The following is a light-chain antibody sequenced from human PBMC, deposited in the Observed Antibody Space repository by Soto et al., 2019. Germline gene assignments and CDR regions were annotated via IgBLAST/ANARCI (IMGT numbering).Light chain of an antibody. CDR2: GAS. Sequence: EIVLTQSPATLSLSPGERGTLSCRASQSVSSHLAWYQQKPGQPPRLLIYGASTRATGVPARISGSGSGTEFTLTISSLQSEDFAVYYCQQYNTWPPTWTFGQGTKVDIK. CDR3: QQYNTWPPTWT. J-gene: IGKJ1*01. V-gene: IGKV3-15*01. CDR1: QSVSSH.